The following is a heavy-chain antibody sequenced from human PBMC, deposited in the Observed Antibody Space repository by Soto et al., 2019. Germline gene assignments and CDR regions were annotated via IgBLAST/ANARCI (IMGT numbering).Heavy chain of an antibody. V-gene: IGHV3-30-3*01. CDR2: ISYDGSNK. Sequence: QVQLVESGGGVVQSGRSLRLSCAASGFTLSSYAMHWVRQAPGKGLEWVAVISYDGSNKYYADSVKGRFTVSIDNSKNTLNLQMNSLRAEDTAVFYCARDSFPATTKAHSVYFYYGVDVWGQGTTVTVSS. CDR3: ARDSFPATTKAHSVYFYYGVDV. D-gene: IGHD6-25*01. CDR1: GFTLSSYA. J-gene: IGHJ6*02.